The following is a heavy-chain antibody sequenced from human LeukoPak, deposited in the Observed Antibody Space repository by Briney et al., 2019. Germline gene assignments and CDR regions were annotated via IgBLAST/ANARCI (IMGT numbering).Heavy chain of an antibody. J-gene: IGHJ4*02. V-gene: IGHV2-70*11. Sequence: ESGPALVKPTQTLTLTCTFSGFSLSTSGMCVSWIRQPPGKALEWLARIDWDDDKYYSTSLKTRLTISKDTSKNQVVLTMTNMDPVDTATYYCARTEYSSSSFLPDYWGQGTLVTVSS. CDR1: GFSLSTSGMC. CDR2: IDWDDDK. CDR3: ARTEYSSSSFLPDY. D-gene: IGHD6-6*01.